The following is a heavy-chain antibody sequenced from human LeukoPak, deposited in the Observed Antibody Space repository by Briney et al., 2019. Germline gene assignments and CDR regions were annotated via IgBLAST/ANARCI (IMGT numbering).Heavy chain of an antibody. D-gene: IGHD3-10*01. CDR1: GFTFSSYG. CDR2: IRYDGSNK. Sequence: GGSLRLSCAASGFTFSSYGMHWVRQAPGKGLEWVAFIRYDGSNKYYADSVKGRFTISRDNSKNTLYLQMNSLRAEDTAVYYCTTAGTYGSGSYYTYWGQGTLVTVSS. V-gene: IGHV3-30*02. J-gene: IGHJ4*02. CDR3: TTAGTYGSGSYYTY.